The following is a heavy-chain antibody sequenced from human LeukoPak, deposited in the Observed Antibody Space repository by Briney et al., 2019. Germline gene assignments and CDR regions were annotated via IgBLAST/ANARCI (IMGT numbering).Heavy chain of an antibody. CDR2: ISSSAAYI. CDR1: GFTFSSYT. CDR3: ATWDDYGDFVAFEY. J-gene: IGHJ4*02. Sequence: GGSLRLSCGGSGFTFSSYTMNWVRQAPGKGLEWVASISSSAAYIYYADSVRGRFTISRDDAKKSVFLHMNSLRAEDTAVYFCATWDDYGDFVAFEYWGQGTLVTVSS. V-gene: IGHV3-21*01. D-gene: IGHD4-17*01.